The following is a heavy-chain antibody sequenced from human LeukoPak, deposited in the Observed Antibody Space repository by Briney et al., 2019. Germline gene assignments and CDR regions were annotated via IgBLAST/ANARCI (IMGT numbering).Heavy chain of an antibody. CDR3: AKGLPEGGGKDDWFDP. Sequence: GGSLRLSCAASGFTFSSYGMHWVRQAPGKGLEWVAFIRYDGSNKYYADSVKGRFTISRDNSKNTLYLQMNSLRAEDTAVYYCAKGLPEGGGKDDWFDPWGQGTLVTVSS. CDR1: GFTFSSYG. D-gene: IGHD1-1*01. V-gene: IGHV3-30*02. CDR2: IRYDGSNK. J-gene: IGHJ5*02.